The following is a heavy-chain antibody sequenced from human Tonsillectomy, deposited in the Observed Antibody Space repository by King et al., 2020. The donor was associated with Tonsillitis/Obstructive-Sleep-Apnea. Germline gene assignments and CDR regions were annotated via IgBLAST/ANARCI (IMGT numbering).Heavy chain of an antibody. CDR1: GLSVMTNY. CDR2: IYAGGST. V-gene: IGHV3-53*01. CDR3: ASGKTWLSS. J-gene: IGHJ4*02. Sequence: VQLVESGGGLIQPGGSLRRSCAASGLSVMTNYMTWVRQAPGKGLEWVSVIYAGGSTNYADSVTGRFTISRDYSKNTVDLQMKSLRDEDTAMYYCASGKTWLSSWGQGTLVTVSS. D-gene: IGHD5-24*01.